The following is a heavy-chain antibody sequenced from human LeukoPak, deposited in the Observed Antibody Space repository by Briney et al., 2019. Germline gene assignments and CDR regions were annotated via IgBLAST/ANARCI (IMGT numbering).Heavy chain of an antibody. J-gene: IGHJ3*02. CDR2: IRVSDGAR. Sequence: GGSLRLSCVASGLAFPTYAMMWVRQVPGKGLEWVSSIRVSDGARFYADSVKGRFTMSRDNPKNTLFLQMNSLRPEDTAVYYCAKEPRWEQLHSFDIWGQGTTVTVSS. CDR3: AKEPRWEQLHSFDI. D-gene: IGHD1/OR15-1a*01. V-gene: IGHV3-23*01. CDR1: GLAFPTYA.